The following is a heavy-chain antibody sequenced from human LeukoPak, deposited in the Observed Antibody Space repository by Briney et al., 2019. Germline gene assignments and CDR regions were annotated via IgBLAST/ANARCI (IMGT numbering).Heavy chain of an antibody. CDR2: ISGNGDST. V-gene: IGHV3-64D*09. Sequence: HPGGSLRLSCSASGFTFSRYPMHWVRQAPGKGLEYVSAISGNGDSTYYADSVKAIFTISRDNSKNTLYLQMSSLRTEDTAIYYCVKAQYDFWSGLDYWGQGTLVTVSS. D-gene: IGHD3-3*01. CDR3: VKAQYDFWSGLDY. CDR1: GFTFSRYP. J-gene: IGHJ4*02.